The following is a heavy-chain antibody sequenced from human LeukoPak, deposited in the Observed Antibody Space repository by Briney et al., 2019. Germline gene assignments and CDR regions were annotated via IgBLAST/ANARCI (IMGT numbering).Heavy chain of an antibody. CDR3: AREERDGYNYYWYFDL. CDR1: GFTFSSYV. V-gene: IGHV3-23*01. Sequence: GGSLRLSCAASGFTFSSYVMSWVRQAPGKGLEWASAISGSGSSTYYADSVKGRFTISRDNSKSTLYLQMNSLRAEDTAVYYCAREERDGYNYYWYFDLWGRGTLVTVSS. CDR2: ISGSGSST. D-gene: IGHD5-24*01. J-gene: IGHJ2*01.